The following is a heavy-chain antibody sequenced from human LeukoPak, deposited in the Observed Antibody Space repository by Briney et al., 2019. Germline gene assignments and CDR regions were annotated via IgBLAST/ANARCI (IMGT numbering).Heavy chain of an antibody. CDR1: GYTFTSYG. Sequence: ASVKVSCKASGYTFTSYGISWVRQAPGQGLEWMGWISAYNGNTNYAHKLQGSVTMTTDTSTSTAYMELKILRSDDTAVYYCARGAATGAFDIWGQGTMVTVSS. CDR2: ISAYNGNT. CDR3: ARGAATGAFDI. D-gene: IGHD6-25*01. V-gene: IGHV1-18*01. J-gene: IGHJ3*02.